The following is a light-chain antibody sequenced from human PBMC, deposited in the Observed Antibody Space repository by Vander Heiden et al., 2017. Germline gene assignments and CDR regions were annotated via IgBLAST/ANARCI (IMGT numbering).Light chain of an antibody. CDR1: RSDVGGYNY. V-gene: IGLV2-14*03. J-gene: IGLJ3*02. Sequence: QSALTHPASVSGSPGHSITIPCTGTRSDVGGYNYLSWDQQHPRNAPTFVIYDINNRPSGVSSRFSGSKSGDATSLTISGVQAEDEADYYCSSYTSSRTWVFGGGTKLTVL. CDR2: DIN. CDR3: SSYTSSRTWV.